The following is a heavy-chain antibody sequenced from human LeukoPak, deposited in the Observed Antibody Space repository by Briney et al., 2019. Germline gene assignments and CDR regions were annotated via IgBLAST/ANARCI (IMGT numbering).Heavy chain of an antibody. CDR3: AKDTLLLLY. CDR1: GFTFSNFA. Sequence: GVLRLSCAASGFTFSNFAMSWVRQAPGKGLEWVSAISGSGGDTYYADSVKGRFTISRDNAKSTLYLQMNSLRAEDTALYYCAKDTLLLLYWGQGTLVTVPS. D-gene: IGHD3-22*01. V-gene: IGHV3-23*01. J-gene: IGHJ4*02. CDR2: ISGSGGDT.